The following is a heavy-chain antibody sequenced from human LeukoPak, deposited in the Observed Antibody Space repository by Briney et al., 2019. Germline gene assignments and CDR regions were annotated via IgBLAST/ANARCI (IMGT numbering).Heavy chain of an antibody. CDR1: GFTFSSYW. CDR3: ARGGTWAFDY. D-gene: IGHD3-16*01. J-gene: IGHJ4*02. V-gene: IGHV3-74*01. CDR2: ISSDGTGT. Sequence: PGGSLRLSCAASGFTFSSYWMHWVRQAPGKGLVWVSRISSDGTGTSYADSVKGRFTISRDNAKNTLYLQMNSLRVEDTAVYYCARGGTWAFDYWGQGALVTVSS.